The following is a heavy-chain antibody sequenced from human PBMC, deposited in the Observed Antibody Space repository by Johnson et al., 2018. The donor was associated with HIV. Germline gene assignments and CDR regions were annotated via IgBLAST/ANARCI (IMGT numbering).Heavy chain of an antibody. J-gene: IGHJ3*02. V-gene: IGHV3-49*03. CDR1: GFTFGDYT. CDR3: ASGGWLEGAFDI. Sequence: VQLVESGGGLVQPGRSLRLSCTASGFTFGDYTMSWFRQAPGKGLEWLGFVRSKTDGGTTDYAAPVKGRFTISRDDSKNTLYLQMNSLKTEDTAVYYCASGGWLEGAFDIWGQGTLVTVSS. CDR2: VRSKTDGGTT. D-gene: IGHD6-19*01.